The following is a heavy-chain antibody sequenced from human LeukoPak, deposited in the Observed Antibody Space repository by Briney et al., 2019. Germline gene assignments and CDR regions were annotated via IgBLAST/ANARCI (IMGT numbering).Heavy chain of an antibody. J-gene: IGHJ4*02. CDR1: GGTFRSFA. CDR2: IIPIFRTA. CDR3: ARALRYYSDSSGYAFDY. D-gene: IGHD3-22*01. Sequence: SVKVSCTASGGTFRSFAISWVRQAPGQGLEWMGGIIPIFRTANYAQKFRGRVAITADESTSTAYMELSSLRSEDTAVYYCARALRYYSDSSGYAFDYWGQGTLVTVSS. V-gene: IGHV1-69*13.